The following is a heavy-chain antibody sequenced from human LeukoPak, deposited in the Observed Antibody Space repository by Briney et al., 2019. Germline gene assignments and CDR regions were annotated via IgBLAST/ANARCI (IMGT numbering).Heavy chain of an antibody. CDR2: ISYDGSNK. CDR3: AKDLGFGGVISIDY. CDR1: GFTFSSYV. V-gene: IGHV3-30*18. J-gene: IGHJ4*02. Sequence: GGSLRLSCAASGFTFSSYVMHWVRQAPGKGLEWVAVISYDGSNKYYADSVKGRFAISRDNSKNTLYLQMNSLRAEDTAVYYCAKDLGFGGVISIDYWGQGTLVTVSS. D-gene: IGHD3-16*01.